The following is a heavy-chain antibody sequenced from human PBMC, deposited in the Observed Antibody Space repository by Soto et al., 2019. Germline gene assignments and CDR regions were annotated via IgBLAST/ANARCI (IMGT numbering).Heavy chain of an antibody. CDR2: IYYSGST. CDR3: ARVGSRLLWFGELLPRTYFDY. V-gene: IGHV4-30-4*01. Sequence: PSETLSLTCTVSGGSISSGDYYWSWIRQPPGKGLEWIGYIYYSGSTYYNPSLKSRVTISVDTSKNQFSLKLSSVTAADTAVYYCARVGSRLLWFGELLPRTYFDYWGQGTLVTVSS. D-gene: IGHD3-10*01. J-gene: IGHJ4*02. CDR1: GGSISSGDYY.